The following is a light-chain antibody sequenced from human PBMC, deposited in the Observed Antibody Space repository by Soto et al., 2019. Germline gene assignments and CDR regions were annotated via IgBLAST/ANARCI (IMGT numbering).Light chain of an antibody. V-gene: IGLV1-44*01. Sequence: QSVLTQPPSASGTPGQRVTISCSGSTSNIGSKTVSWYQQLPGSAPRVLIYNNNERPSGVPDRFSGSKSGTSASLAISGLRSEDEADNYCATWDDSLPAVFGGGTKVTVL. CDR3: ATWDDSLPAV. CDR2: NNN. CDR1: TSNIGSKT. J-gene: IGLJ2*01.